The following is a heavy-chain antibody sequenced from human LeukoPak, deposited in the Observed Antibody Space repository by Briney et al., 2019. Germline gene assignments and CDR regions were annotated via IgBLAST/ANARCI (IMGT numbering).Heavy chain of an antibody. J-gene: IGHJ4*02. D-gene: IGHD6-19*01. CDR2: ISSSSSYI. CDR3: ASRSSGFTGYFDY. V-gene: IGHV3-21*01. Sequence: PGGSLRLSCAASGFTFSSYSMSWVRQAPGKGLEWVSSISSSSSYIYYADSVKGRFTISRDNAKNSLYLQMNSLRAEDTAVYYCASRSSGFTGYFDYWGQGTLVTVSS. CDR1: GFTFSSYS.